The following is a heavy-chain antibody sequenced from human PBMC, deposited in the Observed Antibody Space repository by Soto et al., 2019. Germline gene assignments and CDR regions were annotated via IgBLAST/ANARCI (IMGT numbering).Heavy chain of an antibody. J-gene: IGHJ6*02. CDR1: GGSISSGGYY. CDR2: IYYSGST. CDR3: ARDLTYSSSTYYYYGMDV. V-gene: IGHV4-31*03. Sequence: PSETLSLTCTVSGGSISSGGYYWSWIRQHPGKGLERIGYIYYSGSTYYNPSLKSRVTISVDTSKNQFSLKLSSVTAADTAVYYCARDLTYSSSTYYYYGMDVGGQGTTVTVSS. D-gene: IGHD6-13*01.